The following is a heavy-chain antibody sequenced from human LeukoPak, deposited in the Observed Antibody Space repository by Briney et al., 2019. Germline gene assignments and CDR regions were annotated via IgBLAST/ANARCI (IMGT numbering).Heavy chain of an antibody. CDR3: AKGTGDDYVWGSYRSNYFDY. Sequence: RGSLRLSCAASGFTFSSYAMSWVRQAPGKGLEWVSAISGSGGSTYYADSVKGRFTISRDNSKNTLYLQMNSLRAEDTAVYYCAKGTGDDYVWGSYRSNYFDYWGQGTLVTVSS. J-gene: IGHJ4*02. V-gene: IGHV3-23*01. D-gene: IGHD3-16*02. CDR2: ISGSGGST. CDR1: GFTFSSYA.